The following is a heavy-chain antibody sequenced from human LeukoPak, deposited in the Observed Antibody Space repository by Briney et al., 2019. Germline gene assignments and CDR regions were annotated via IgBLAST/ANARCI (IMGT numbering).Heavy chain of an antibody. D-gene: IGHD5-18*01. CDR2: IRYDGSNK. V-gene: IGHV3-30*02. J-gene: IGHJ4*02. CDR3: AKNRYSYGPFDY. Sequence: GGSLRLSCAASGFTYSSYGMHWVRQAPGKGREGVAFIRYDGSNKYYADSVKGRFTISRDNSKNTLYLQMNSLGAEDTAVYYCAKNRYSYGPFDYWGQGTLVTVSS. CDR1: GFTYSSYG.